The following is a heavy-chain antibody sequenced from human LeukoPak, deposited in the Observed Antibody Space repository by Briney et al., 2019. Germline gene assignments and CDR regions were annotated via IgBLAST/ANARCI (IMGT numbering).Heavy chain of an antibody. Sequence: GGSLRLSCAASGFTFSSYGTHWVRQAPGKGLEWVAVISYDGSNKYYADSVKGRFTISRDNSKNTLYLQMNSLRAEDTAVYYCAIFSGGGSTSLDYWGQGTLVTVSS. J-gene: IGHJ4*02. CDR2: ISYDGSNK. CDR3: AIFSGGGSTSLDY. D-gene: IGHD2-2*01. V-gene: IGHV3-30*03. CDR1: GFTFSSYG.